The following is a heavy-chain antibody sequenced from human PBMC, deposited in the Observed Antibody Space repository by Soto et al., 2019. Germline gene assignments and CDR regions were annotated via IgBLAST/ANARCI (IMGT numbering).Heavy chain of an antibody. D-gene: IGHD3-10*01. Sequence: PGGSLRLSCAASGLPVSTNYMSWVRQAPGKGLEWVSVIYNDGKTYYADSVKGRFTISRDASKNTLHLQMDSLRDEDTAVYCCVRPLPSGQNYGMDVWGQGTTVTVSS. V-gene: IGHV3-53*01. CDR3: VRPLPSGQNYGMDV. CDR2: IYNDGKT. CDR1: GLPVSTNY. J-gene: IGHJ6*02.